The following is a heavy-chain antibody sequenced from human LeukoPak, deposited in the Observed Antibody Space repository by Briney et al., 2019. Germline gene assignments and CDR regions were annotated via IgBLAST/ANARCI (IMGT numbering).Heavy chain of an antibody. Sequence: SETLSLTCTVSGGSISSYYWNWIRQPAGKGLEWIGRIHTSGSTNYNPSLKSRITMSVDTSKNQFSLKLSSVTAADTAVYYCARVGYDSSGYFQSIDYWGQGTLVTVSS. CDR2: IHTSGST. CDR3: ARVGYDSSGYFQSIDY. J-gene: IGHJ4*02. V-gene: IGHV4-4*07. CDR1: GGSISSYY. D-gene: IGHD3-22*01.